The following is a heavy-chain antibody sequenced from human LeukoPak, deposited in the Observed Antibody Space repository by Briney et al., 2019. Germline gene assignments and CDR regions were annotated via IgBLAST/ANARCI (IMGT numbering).Heavy chain of an antibody. Sequence: GGSLRLSCAASGFTFSSYWMHWVRRAPGKGLEWVANIKEDGSQKYFVDSVKGRFTISRDNAKNSLYLQMNSLRAEDTAVYYCARESRRITMVRGLDMDVWGKGTTVTVSP. V-gene: IGHV3-7*03. CDR2: IKEDGSQK. D-gene: IGHD3-10*01. CDR3: ARESRRITMVRGLDMDV. J-gene: IGHJ6*04. CDR1: GFTFSSYW.